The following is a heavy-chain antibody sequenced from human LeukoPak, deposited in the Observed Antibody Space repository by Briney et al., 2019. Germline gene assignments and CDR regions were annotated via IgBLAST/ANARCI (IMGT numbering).Heavy chain of an antibody. Sequence: PGGSLRLSCVASGFTFSTYGMSRVRQAPGKGLEWVSAISGSGGSTYYADSVKGRFTISRDNSKNTLYLQMNSLRAEDTAVYYCAKDGGEYYDILTGYYPRLYYMDVWGKGTTVTISS. CDR1: GFTFSTYG. V-gene: IGHV3-23*01. J-gene: IGHJ6*03. D-gene: IGHD3-9*01. CDR2: ISGSGGST. CDR3: AKDGGEYYDILTGYYPRLYYMDV.